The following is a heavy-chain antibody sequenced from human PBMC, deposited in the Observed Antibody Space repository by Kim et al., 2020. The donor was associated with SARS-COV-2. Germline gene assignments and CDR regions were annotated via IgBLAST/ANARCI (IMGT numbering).Heavy chain of an antibody. Sequence: SETLSLTCAVYGGSFSGYYWSWIRQPPGKGLEWIGEINHSGSTNYNPSLKSRVTISVDTSKNQFSLKLSSVTAADTAVYYCARGGVGYDFWSGRLFDYWGQGTLVTVSS. J-gene: IGHJ4*02. V-gene: IGHV4-34*01. CDR2: INHSGST. CDR1: GGSFSGYY. D-gene: IGHD3-3*01. CDR3: ARGGVGYDFWSGRLFDY.